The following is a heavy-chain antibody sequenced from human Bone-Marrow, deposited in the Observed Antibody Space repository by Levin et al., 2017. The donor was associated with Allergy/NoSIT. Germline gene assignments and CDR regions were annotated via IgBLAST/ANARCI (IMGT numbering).Heavy chain of an antibody. CDR1: GFTFSSYS. Sequence: GGSLRLSCAASGFTFSSYSMNWVRQAPGKGLEWVSSISSSSSYIYYADSVKGRFTISRDNAKNSLYLQMNSLRAEDTAVYYCASLSPSLAAAGRAPWGQGTLVTVSS. V-gene: IGHV3-21*01. CDR2: ISSSSSYI. CDR3: ASLSPSLAAAGRAP. J-gene: IGHJ5*02. D-gene: IGHD6-13*01.